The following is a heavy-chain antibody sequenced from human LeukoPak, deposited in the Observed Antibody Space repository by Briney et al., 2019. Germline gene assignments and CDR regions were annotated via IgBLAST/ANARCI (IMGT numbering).Heavy chain of an antibody. V-gene: IGHV3-21*01. CDR1: GFTFSSYS. D-gene: IGHD2-21*01. CDR3: ARVRREMKWSLGRTTEYSYYYYMDV. J-gene: IGHJ6*03. Sequence: TGGSLRLSCAASGFTFSSYSMNWVRQAPGKGLEWVSSISSSSSYIYYAGSVKGRFTISRDNAKNSLYLQMNSLRAEDTAVYYCARVRREMKWSLGRTTEYSYYYYMDVWGKGTTVTVSS. CDR2: ISSSSSYI.